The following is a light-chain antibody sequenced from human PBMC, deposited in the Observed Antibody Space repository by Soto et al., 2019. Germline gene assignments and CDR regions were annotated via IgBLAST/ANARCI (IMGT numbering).Light chain of an antibody. CDR3: QQYGTSPRT. CDR2: GAS. J-gene: IGKJ1*01. Sequence: EIFLTQSPGTLSLSRWEIATLSCRASQTVTSSYLAWYQQKPGQAPRLLIYGASSRATGIPDRFSGSGSGTDFTLTISRLEPEDFAVYYCQQYGTSPRTFGQGTMVDIK. V-gene: IGKV3-20*01. CDR1: QTVTSSY.